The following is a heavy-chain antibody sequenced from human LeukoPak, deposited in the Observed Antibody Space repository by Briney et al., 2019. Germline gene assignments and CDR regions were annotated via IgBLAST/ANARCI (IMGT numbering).Heavy chain of an antibody. CDR1: GFTVSSNY. Sequence: GGSLRLSCAASGFTVSSNYMSWVRQAPGKGLEWVSVIYSGGSTYYADSVKGRFTISRDNSKNTLYLQMNSLRAEDTAVYYCAIPVYSSSGYVLYYYYMAVGGKGPTVPFPS. V-gene: IGHV3-53*01. CDR3: AIPVYSSSGYVLYYYYMAV. CDR2: IYSGGST. D-gene: IGHD6-13*01. J-gene: IGHJ6*03.